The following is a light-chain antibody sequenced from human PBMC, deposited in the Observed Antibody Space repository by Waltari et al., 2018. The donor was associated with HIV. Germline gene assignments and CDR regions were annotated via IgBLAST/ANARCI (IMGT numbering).Light chain of an antibody. CDR2: EVS. CDR1: SNDLASYNS. V-gene: IGLV2-14*01. CDR3: SSYSRGALL. Sequence: QSVLTQPPSVSVSPGQSLTLSCTATSNDLASYNSVSSYQQSPDKAPKRIIYEVSYRPSGVSSRFSGSKSGNTASLTISGLQTEDEAYYHCSSYSRGALLFGGGTKVTVL. J-gene: IGLJ2*01.